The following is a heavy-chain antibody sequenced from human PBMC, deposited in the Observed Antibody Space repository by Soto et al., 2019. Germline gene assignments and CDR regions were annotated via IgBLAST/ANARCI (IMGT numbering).Heavy chain of an antibody. D-gene: IGHD1-20*01. Sequence: PSETLSLTCAVSDFSISSGHYWGWIRQPPGKGLEWIGSIYHSGTDYNPSLKGRVTMSLHTSKSQFSLNLSSVTAADSATYYCARGTRALITSFFAYWGQGIPVTVSS. J-gene: IGHJ4*02. V-gene: IGHV4-38-2*01. CDR3: ARGTRALITSFFAY. CDR2: IYHSGT. CDR1: DFSISSGHY.